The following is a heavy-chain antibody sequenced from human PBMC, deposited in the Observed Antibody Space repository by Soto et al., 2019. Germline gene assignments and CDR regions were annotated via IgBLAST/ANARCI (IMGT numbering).Heavy chain of an antibody. J-gene: IGHJ6*03. CDR3: ARSYCSSTSCYLHYMDV. CDR2: IYYRGST. Sequence: SETLSLTCTVSGGSISSYYWSWIRQPPGKGLEWIGYIYYRGSTTYNASLKSRVTISVDTSKNQFSLKLSSVTAADTAMYYCARSYCSSTSCYLHYMDVWGKGTTVTVSS. CDR1: GGSISSYY. V-gene: IGHV4-59*01. D-gene: IGHD2-2*01.